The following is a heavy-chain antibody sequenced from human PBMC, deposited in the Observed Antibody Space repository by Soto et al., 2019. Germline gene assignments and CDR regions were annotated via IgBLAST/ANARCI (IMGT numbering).Heavy chain of an antibody. CDR2: IYYSGST. J-gene: IGHJ4*02. V-gene: IGHV4-61*01. CDR1: GGSVSSGSYY. Sequence: QVQLQESGPGLVKPSETLSLTCTVSGGSVSSGSYYWSWIRQLPGKGLEWIGYIYYSGSTNYNPSLKSRVTISVDTSKNQFSLKLSSVTAADTAVYYCARGNWNWWFDYWGQGTLVTVSS. CDR3: ARGNWNWWFDY. D-gene: IGHD1-7*01.